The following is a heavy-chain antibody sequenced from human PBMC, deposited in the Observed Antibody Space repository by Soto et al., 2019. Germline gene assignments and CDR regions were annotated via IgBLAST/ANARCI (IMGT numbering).Heavy chain of an antibody. CDR3: ERGRSASSDFDS. CDR2: VYSGGTT. D-gene: IGHD3-10*01. J-gene: IGHJ4*02. Sequence: EVQLVEAGGGLVQPGGSLRLSCAASGFTVSTYYMNWVRQAPGEGVGWGSVVYSGGTTYYADSVRGRFTISRDNSKSTLFLQMNSLRAEDTAVYYCERGRSASSDFDSWGQGTLVTVSS. CDR1: GFTVSTYY. V-gene: IGHV3-66*01.